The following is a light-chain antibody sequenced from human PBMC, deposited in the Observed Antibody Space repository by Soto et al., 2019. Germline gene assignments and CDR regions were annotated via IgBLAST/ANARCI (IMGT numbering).Light chain of an antibody. V-gene: IGLV2-14*01. CDR2: EVS. CDR1: SSDVGGYNY. Sequence: QSALTQPASVSGSPGQSITISCTGTSSDVGGYNYVSWYQQHPGKAPKLMIYEVSNRPSGVSNRFSGSKSGNTASLTISGLQAEDEADYYCSSYTSSSTLRGVFGGGTKHTVL. CDR3: SSYTSSSTLRGV. J-gene: IGLJ3*02.